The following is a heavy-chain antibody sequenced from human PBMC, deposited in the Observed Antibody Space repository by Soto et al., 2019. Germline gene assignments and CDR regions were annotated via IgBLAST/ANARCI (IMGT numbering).Heavy chain of an antibody. J-gene: IGHJ4*02. Sequence: GGSLRLSCAASGFTFNTYAMSWVRQAAGKGLDWVSGISGSGRTTYYADFAKGRFTISRDNSKNTLYLQMNSLTVEDTAIYYCAKSDYDYVWGTYRKFDFWGQGTLVTVSS. CDR1: GFTFNTYA. D-gene: IGHD3-16*02. CDR2: ISGSGRTT. V-gene: IGHV3-23*01. CDR3: AKSDYDYVWGTYRKFDF.